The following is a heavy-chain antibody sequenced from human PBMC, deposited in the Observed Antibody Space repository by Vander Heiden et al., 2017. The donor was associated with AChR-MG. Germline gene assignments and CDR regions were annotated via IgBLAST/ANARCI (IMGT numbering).Heavy chain of an antibody. CDR1: GYTFTSYD. V-gene: IGHV1-3*01. Sequence: VQLVQSGAEVKKPGASVTVSCKPSGYTFTSYDMHWVRQAPGQRLEWMGWINAGNGNTKYSQKFQGRVTITRDTSASTAYMELSSLRSEDTAVYYCASNYYRNWFDPWGQGTLVTVSS. J-gene: IGHJ5*02. CDR2: INAGNGNT. CDR3: ASNYYRNWFDP. D-gene: IGHD3-10*01.